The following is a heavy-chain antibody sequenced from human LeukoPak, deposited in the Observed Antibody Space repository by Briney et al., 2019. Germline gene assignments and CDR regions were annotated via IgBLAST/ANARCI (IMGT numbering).Heavy chain of an antibody. D-gene: IGHD3-9*01. Sequence: SETLSLTCAVYGGSFSGYYWSWIRQPPGKGLEWIGEINHSGSTNYNPSLKSRVTISVDMSKNQFSLKLSSVTAADTAVYYCARDILTGYSFDYWGQGTLVTVSS. J-gene: IGHJ4*02. V-gene: IGHV4-34*01. CDR2: INHSGST. CDR3: ARDILTGYSFDY. CDR1: GGSFSGYY.